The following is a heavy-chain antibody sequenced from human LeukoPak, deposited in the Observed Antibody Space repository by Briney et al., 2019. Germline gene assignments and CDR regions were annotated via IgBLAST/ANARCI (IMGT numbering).Heavy chain of an antibody. D-gene: IGHD3-3*01. CDR1: GFTFSSYA. J-gene: IGHJ4*02. CDR3: AKEPIFGVVIIYFDY. CDR2: ISGSGGST. V-gene: IGHV3-23*01. Sequence: GGSLRLSCAASGFTFSSYAMSWVRQAPGKGLEWVPAISGSGGSTYYADSVKGRFTISRDNSKNTLYLQMNSLRAEDTAVYYCAKEPIFGVVIIYFDYWGQGTLVTVSS.